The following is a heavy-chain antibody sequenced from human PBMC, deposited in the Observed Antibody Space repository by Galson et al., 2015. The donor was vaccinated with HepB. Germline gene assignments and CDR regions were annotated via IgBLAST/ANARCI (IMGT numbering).Heavy chain of an antibody. V-gene: IGHV1-69*01. CDR1: GGTFSSYA. D-gene: IGHD5-24*01. CDR3: ARDGRDGYNFYAFDI. CDR2: IIPIFGTA. J-gene: IGHJ3*02. Sequence: SCKASGGTFSSYAISWVRQAPGQGLEWMGGIIPIFGTANYAQKFQGRVTITADESTSTAYMELSSLRSEDTAVYYCARDGRDGYNFYAFDIWGQGTMVTVSS.